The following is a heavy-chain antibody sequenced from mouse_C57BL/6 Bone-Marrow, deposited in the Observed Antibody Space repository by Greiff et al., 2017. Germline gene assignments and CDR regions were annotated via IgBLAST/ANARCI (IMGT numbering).Heavy chain of an antibody. J-gene: IGHJ3*01. V-gene: IGHV14-4*01. CDR1: GFNIKDDY. Sequence: EVQLQQSGAELVRPGASVKLSCTASGFNIKDDYMHWVKQRPEQGLEWIGWIDPENGDTEYASKFQGKATITADTSSNTAYLQLSSLTSEDTAVYYWTTKYCGSLAWFAYWGQGTLVTVSA. D-gene: IGHD1-1*01. CDR3: TTKYCGSLAWFAY. CDR2: IDPENGDT.